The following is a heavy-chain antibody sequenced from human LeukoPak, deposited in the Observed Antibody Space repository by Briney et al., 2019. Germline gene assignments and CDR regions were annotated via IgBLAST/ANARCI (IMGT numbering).Heavy chain of an antibody. CDR2: INHSGST. CDR1: GGSFSGYY. V-gene: IGHV4-34*01. Sequence: SETLSLTCAVYGGSFSGYYWSWIRQPPGKGLEWIGEINHSGSTNYNPSLKSRVTISVDTSKNQFSLKLSSVTAADTAVYYCARAISSGYYYPSDYWGQGTLVTVSS. J-gene: IGHJ4*02. D-gene: IGHD3-22*01. CDR3: ARAISSGYYYPSDY.